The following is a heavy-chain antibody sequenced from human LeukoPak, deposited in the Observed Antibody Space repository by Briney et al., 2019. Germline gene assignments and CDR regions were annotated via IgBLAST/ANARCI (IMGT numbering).Heavy chain of an antibody. CDR2: IIPIFGTA. CDR1: GGTFSSYA. CDR3: ARGRGYCSGGSCYSRWFDP. V-gene: IGHV1-69*13. D-gene: IGHD2-15*01. Sequence: SVKVSCKASGGTFSSYAISWARQAPGQGLEWMGGIIPIFGTANYAQKFQGRVTITADESTSTAYMELSSLRSEDTAVYYCARGRGYCSGGSCYSRWFDPWGQGTLVTVSS. J-gene: IGHJ5*02.